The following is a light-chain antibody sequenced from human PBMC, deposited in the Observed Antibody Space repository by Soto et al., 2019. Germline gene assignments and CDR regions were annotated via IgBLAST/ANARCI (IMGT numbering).Light chain of an antibody. CDR2: GAS. J-gene: IGKJ5*01. V-gene: IGKV3-15*01. Sequence: EIVMTQSPATLSVSPGERATLSCRASQSVSSNLAWYQQKRGQAPRLLIYGASTRATGIPARFSGSGSGTEFTLTISSLQSEDVAIYHCQQYFTTPITFGQGTRLE. CDR3: QQYFTTPIT. CDR1: QSVSSN.